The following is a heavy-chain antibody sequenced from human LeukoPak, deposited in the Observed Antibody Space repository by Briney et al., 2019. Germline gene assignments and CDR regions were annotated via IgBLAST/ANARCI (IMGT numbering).Heavy chain of an antibody. CDR1: GFTFSSXS. CDR2: ISSSSSYI. J-gene: IGHJ4*02. CDR3: ARLSSGLXIAAAVDY. V-gene: IGHV3-21*01. Sequence: LSCAASGFTFSSXSXNWVRQAPGKGLEXVSSISSSSSYIYYADSVKGRFTISRDNAKSSLYLQMNSLRAEDTAVYYCARLSSGLXIAAAVDYWGQGTLVTVSS. D-gene: IGHD6-13*01.